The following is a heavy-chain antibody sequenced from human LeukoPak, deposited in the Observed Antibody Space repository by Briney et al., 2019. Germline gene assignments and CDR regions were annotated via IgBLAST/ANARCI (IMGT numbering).Heavy chain of an antibody. CDR1: GFTFSSYA. J-gene: IGHJ3*02. V-gene: IGHV3-23*01. CDR3: ARPFYDFWSGYKDAFDI. Sequence: PGGSLRLSCAASGFTFSSYAMSWVRQAPGKGLEWVSAISGSGGSTYYADSVKGRFTISRDNSKNTLYLQMNSLRAEDTAVYYCARPFYDFWSGYKDAFDIWGQGTMVTVSS. D-gene: IGHD3-3*01. CDR2: ISGSGGST.